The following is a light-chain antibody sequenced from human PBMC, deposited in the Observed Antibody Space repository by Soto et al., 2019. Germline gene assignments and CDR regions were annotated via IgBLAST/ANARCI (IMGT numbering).Light chain of an antibody. CDR2: EVS. Sequence: QSALTQPASVSGSPGQSITISCTGTSSDVGGYKYVSWYQQHPGKAPKLMIYEVSHRPSGVSNRFSGSKSGNTASLTISGLQAEDEADYYCSSYTRSSKVVFGGGTEVTVL. V-gene: IGLV2-14*01. J-gene: IGLJ2*01. CDR1: SSDVGGYKY. CDR3: SSYTRSSKVV.